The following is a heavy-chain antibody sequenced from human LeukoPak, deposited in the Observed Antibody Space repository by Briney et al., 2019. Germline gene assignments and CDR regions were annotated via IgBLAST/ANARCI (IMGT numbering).Heavy chain of an antibody. CDR3: AREIRGHHSAAHYDSSGYSDY. Sequence: ASVKVSCKASGYTFTGYYMHWVRQAPGQELEWMGWINPNSGGTNYAQKFQGRVTMTRDTSISTAYMELSRLRSDDTAVYYCAREIRGHHSAAHYDSSGYSDYWGQGTLVTVSS. V-gene: IGHV1-2*02. CDR1: GYTFTGYY. D-gene: IGHD3-22*01. J-gene: IGHJ4*02. CDR2: INPNSGGT.